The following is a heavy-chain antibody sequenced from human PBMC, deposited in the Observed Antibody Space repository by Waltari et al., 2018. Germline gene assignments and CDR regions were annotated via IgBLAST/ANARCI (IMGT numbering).Heavy chain of an antibody. Sequence: EVQLVESGGGLVKPGGSLRLSCADSGFTFSSYSMNWVRQAPGKGLEWVSAISSSSSYIYYADSVKGRFTISRDNAKNSLYLQMNSLRAEDTAVYYCARDSLVGDGGYPYWGQGTLVTVSS. CDR3: ARDSLVGDGGYPY. J-gene: IGHJ4*02. CDR2: ISSSSSYI. CDR1: GFTFSSYS. V-gene: IGHV3-21*01. D-gene: IGHD5-12*01.